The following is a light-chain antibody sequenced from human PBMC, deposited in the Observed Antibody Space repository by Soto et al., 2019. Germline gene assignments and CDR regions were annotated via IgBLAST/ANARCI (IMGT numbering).Light chain of an antibody. CDR3: SSYTSGSLRV. Sequence: QSALTQPASVSGSPGQSITISCTGTSSDVGGYNYVSWYQHHPGKAPKLLIYEVSYRPSGVSDRFSGSKSANTASLTISGLQAEDEADYYCSSYTSGSLRVFGTGS. J-gene: IGLJ1*01. CDR2: EVS. CDR1: SSDVGGYNY. V-gene: IGLV2-14*01.